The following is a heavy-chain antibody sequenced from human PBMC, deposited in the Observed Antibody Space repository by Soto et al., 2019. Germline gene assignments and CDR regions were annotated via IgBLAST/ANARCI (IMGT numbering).Heavy chain of an antibody. CDR1: GFTFSSYA. CDR2: ISGSGGST. D-gene: IGHD6-19*01. J-gene: IGHJ4*02. Sequence: GGSLRLSCAASGFTFSSYAMSWVRQAPGKGLEWVSAISGSGGSTYYADSVKGRFTISRDNSKNTLYLQMNSLRAEDTAVYYCAKDWLFGAAVAGTVGIDYWGQGTLVTVSS. V-gene: IGHV3-23*01. CDR3: AKDWLFGAAVAGTVGIDY.